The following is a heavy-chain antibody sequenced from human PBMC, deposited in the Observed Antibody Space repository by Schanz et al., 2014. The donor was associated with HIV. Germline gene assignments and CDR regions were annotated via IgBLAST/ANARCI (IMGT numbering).Heavy chain of an antibody. CDR2: IWYDGSNK. J-gene: IGHJ6*02. Sequence: QEPLVESGGGVVQPGQSLRLSCAVSGFTFRNFGMHWVRQAPGKGLEWVAVIWYDGSNKYYADSVKGRFTISRDNSRKTLYLQMNSLRAEDTALYYCATTLYPYTSSSDYYYGMDVWGQGTTVTVSS. V-gene: IGHV3-33*01. CDR3: ATTLYPYTSSSDYYYGMDV. D-gene: IGHD6-6*01. CDR1: GFTFRNFG.